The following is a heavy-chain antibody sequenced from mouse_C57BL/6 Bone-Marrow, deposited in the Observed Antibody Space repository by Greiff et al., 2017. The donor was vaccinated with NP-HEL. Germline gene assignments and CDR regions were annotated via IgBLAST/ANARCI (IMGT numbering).Heavy chain of an antibody. CDR3: ARHGYGNYDY. J-gene: IGHJ2*01. CDR2: ISSGGSYT. Sequence: EVQVVESGGDLVKPGGSLKLSCAASGFTFSSYGMSWVRQTPDKRLEWVATISSGGSYTYYPDRVKGRFTISSDNAKNTLYLQMSSLKSEDTAMYYCARHGYGNYDYWGQGTTLTVSS. CDR1: GFTFSSYG. V-gene: IGHV5-6*01. D-gene: IGHD2-10*02.